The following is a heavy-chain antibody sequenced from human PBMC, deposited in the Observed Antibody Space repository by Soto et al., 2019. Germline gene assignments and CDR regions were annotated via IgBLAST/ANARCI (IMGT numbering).Heavy chain of an antibody. V-gene: IGHV1-18*01. D-gene: IGHD2-8*01. J-gene: IGHJ3*02. CDR2: ISAYNGNT. Sequence: ASVKVSCKASGYTFTSYGISWVRQAPGQGLEWMGWISAYNGNTNYAQKLQGRVTMTTDTSTSTAYMELRSLRSDDTAVYYCARDRYCTNGVCYFAFDIWGQGTMVTVSS. CDR1: GYTFTSYG. CDR3: ARDRYCTNGVCYFAFDI.